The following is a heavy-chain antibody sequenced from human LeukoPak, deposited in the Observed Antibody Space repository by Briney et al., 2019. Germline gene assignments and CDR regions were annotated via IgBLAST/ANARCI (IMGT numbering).Heavy chain of an antibody. Sequence: ASVKVSCKASGGTFSSYAISWVRQAPGQGLEWMGRIIPIFGNANYAQKFQGRVTITTDESTSTAYMELSSLRSEDTAVYYCAREGGWLQPPGLDYWGQGTLVTVSS. V-gene: IGHV1-69*05. CDR1: GGTFSSYA. J-gene: IGHJ4*02. D-gene: IGHD5-24*01. CDR3: AREGGWLQPPGLDY. CDR2: IIPIFGNA.